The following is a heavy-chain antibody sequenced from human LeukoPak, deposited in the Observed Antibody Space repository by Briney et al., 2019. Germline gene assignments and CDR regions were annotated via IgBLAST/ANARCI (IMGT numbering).Heavy chain of an antibody. Sequence: GGSVRLSCAASGFTFSSYAMSWVRQTPGKGLEWVSAISGSGGSTYYADSVKGRFTISRDNSKNTLYLQMNSLRAEDTAVYYCAKDGETHDFWSGCYYYMDVWGKGTTVTVSS. CDR3: AKDGETHDFWSGCYYYMDV. D-gene: IGHD3-3*01. CDR2: ISGSGGST. V-gene: IGHV3-23*01. CDR1: GFTFSSYA. J-gene: IGHJ6*03.